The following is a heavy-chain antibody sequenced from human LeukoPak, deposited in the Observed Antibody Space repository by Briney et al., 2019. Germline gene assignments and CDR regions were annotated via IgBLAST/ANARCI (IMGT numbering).Heavy chain of an antibody. D-gene: IGHD3-22*01. V-gene: IGHV5-51*01. CDR3: ARVHYYETSDWGNYFDY. J-gene: IGHJ4*02. CDR1: GYSFTSYW. Sequence: GESLKISCKGSGYSFTSYWIGWVRPMPGKGLEWMGIIYPGDSDTRYSPPFQGQVTISADKSISTAYRQWSSLRASDTAMYYCARVHYYETSDWGNYFDYWGQGTLVTVSS. CDR2: IYPGDSDT.